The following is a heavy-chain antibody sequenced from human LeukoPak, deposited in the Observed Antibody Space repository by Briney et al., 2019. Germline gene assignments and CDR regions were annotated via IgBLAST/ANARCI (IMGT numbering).Heavy chain of an antibody. Sequence: SETLSLTCTVSGGSISSDHWNWIRQPPGKGLEWIGCIYYSGSTYYNPSLKSRVTIPVDMSKSQFSLRLTSVTAADTAVYYCARKNDFEIWGQGTLVTVSS. D-gene: IGHD2/OR15-2a*01. CDR3: ARKNDFEI. CDR2: IYYSGST. CDR1: GGSISSDH. J-gene: IGHJ3*02. V-gene: IGHV4-59*01.